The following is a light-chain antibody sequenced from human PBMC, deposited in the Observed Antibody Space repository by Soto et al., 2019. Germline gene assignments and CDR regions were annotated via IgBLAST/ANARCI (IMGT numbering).Light chain of an antibody. Sequence: DIQLTQSPSFLSASVGDRVTITCRASQGISTYLAWYLQRPGKAPKLLIYGASTLQSGVPSRFSGSGSGTEFTLTISSLQPEDFGTYYCQQLNSYWYAFGRGTKVEIK. CDR2: GAS. J-gene: IGKJ2*01. V-gene: IGKV1-9*01. CDR3: QQLNSYWYA. CDR1: QGISTY.